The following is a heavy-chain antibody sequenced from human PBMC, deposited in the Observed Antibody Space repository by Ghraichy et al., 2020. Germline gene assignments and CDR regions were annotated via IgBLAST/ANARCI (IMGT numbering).Heavy chain of an antibody. CDR2: IWYDGSNK. V-gene: IGHV3-33*01. CDR3: ARDSHRDYSNYGMDV. CDR1: GFTFSSYG. D-gene: IGHD4-11*01. Sequence: GGSLRLSCAASGFTFSSYGMHWVRQAPGKGLEWVAVIWYDGSNKYYADSVKGRFTISRDNSKNTLYLQMNSLRAEDTAVYYCARDSHRDYSNYGMDVWGQGTTVTVSS. J-gene: IGHJ6*02.